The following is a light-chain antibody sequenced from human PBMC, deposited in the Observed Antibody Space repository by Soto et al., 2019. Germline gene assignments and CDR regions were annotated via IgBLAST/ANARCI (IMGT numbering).Light chain of an antibody. CDR1: TGTVTSGHY. CDR2: STD. V-gene: IGLV7-43*01. CDR3: LLYYGGAVV. Sequence: QTVVTQEPSLTVSPGGTVTLTCASSTGTVTSGHYPNWLQQKPGQAPRALIYSTDTRHSWTPARFSGSLLGGKAALTLSGXXXXXXXDXYCLLYYGGAVVFGGGTKVTVL. J-gene: IGLJ2*01.